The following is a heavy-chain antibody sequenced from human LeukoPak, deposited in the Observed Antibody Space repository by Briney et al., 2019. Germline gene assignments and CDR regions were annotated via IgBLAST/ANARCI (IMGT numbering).Heavy chain of an antibody. CDR3: ASSHDSSGND. Sequence: GGSLRLSCAASGFSFSTSWMAWVRQAPGKGLEWVGNIYYDGSTKYYGDSVKGRFTISRDNAKNSLFLQMNSLREEDTAVYYCASSHDSSGNDWGQGVVVTVSS. CDR2: IYYDGSTK. V-gene: IGHV3-7*01. D-gene: IGHD3-22*01. J-gene: IGHJ4*02. CDR1: GFSFSTSW.